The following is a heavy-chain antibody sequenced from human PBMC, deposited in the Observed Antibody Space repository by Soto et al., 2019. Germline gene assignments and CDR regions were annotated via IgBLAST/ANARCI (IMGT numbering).Heavy chain of an antibody. V-gene: IGHV1-46*03. CDR1: GYTFTSYY. CDR2: INPSGGST. J-gene: IGHJ3*02. CDR3: ARSRILKKYSGQDSPAFEI. Sequence: ASVKVSCKASGYTFTSYYMHWVRQAPGQGLEWMGIINPSGGSTSYAQKFQGRVTMTRDTSTSTVYMELSSLRSEDTGVWDCARSRILKKYSGQDSPAFEIGAQGTMVAVS. D-gene: IGHD5-12*01.